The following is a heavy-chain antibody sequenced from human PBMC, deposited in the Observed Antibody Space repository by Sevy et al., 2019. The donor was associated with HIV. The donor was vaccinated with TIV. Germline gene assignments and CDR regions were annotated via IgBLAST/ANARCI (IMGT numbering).Heavy chain of an antibody. CDR2: IKSKTDGGTT. V-gene: IGHV3-15*01. D-gene: IGHD3-10*01. J-gene: IGHJ4*02. Sequence: GGSLRLSCAASGFTFSNAWMSWVRQAPGKGLEWVGHIKSKTDGGTTDYAAPVKGRFTISRDDSKNTLYLQMNSLKTEDTAVYYCTTGGPGSSNDYWGQGTLVTVSS. CDR3: TTGGPGSSNDY. CDR1: GFTFSNAW.